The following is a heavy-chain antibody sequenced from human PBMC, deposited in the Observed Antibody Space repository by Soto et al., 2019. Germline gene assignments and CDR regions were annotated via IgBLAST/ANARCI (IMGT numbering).Heavy chain of an antibody. CDR3: MHGSGWKDFDF. CDR2: FYYSGST. J-gene: IGHJ4*02. V-gene: IGHV4-39*01. D-gene: IGHD3-22*01. CDR1: GGSISSGPYS. Sequence: ETLSLTCTVSGGSISSGPYSWGWIRQPPGKGLEWIGTFYYSGSTHYNPSLESRVTISVDTSKNQFSLKVSSVTAADTAMFYCMHGSGWKDFDFRAQRTLVTGSS.